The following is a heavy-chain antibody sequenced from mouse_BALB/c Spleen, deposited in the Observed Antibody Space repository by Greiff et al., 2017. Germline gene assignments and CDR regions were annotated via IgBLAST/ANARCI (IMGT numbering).Heavy chain of an antibody. CDR3: ARLIYDGYYVNY. V-gene: IGHV5-6*01. D-gene: IGHD2-3*01. Sequence: EVHLVESGGGLVQPGGSLKLSCAASGFTFSSYTMSWVRQTPDKRLEWVATISSGGSYTYYPDSVKGRFTISRDNAKNTLYLQMSSLKSEDTAMYYCARLIYDGYYVNYWGQGTTLTVSS. CDR1: GFTFSSYT. J-gene: IGHJ2*01. CDR2: ISSGGSYT.